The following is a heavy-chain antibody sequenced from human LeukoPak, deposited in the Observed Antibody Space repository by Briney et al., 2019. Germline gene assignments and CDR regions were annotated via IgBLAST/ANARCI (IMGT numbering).Heavy chain of an antibody. CDR3: AKEGGD. CDR2: IHTSGST. CDR1: GGSISSYY. J-gene: IGHJ4*02. V-gene: IGHV4-4*07. Sequence: SETLSLTWTVSGGSISSYYWSWIRQPAGKGLEWIGRIHTSGSTIYDPSLKSRVTMSVDTSKNQFSLELSSVTAADTAVYYCAKEGGDWGQGTLVTVSS.